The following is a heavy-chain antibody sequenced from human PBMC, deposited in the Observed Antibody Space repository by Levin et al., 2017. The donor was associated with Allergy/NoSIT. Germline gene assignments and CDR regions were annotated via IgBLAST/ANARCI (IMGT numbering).Heavy chain of an antibody. CDR3: ARSRHLDY. CDR2: INEDGSEK. V-gene: IGHV3-7*04. J-gene: IGHJ4*02. Sequence: ETLSLTCAASGVTFSTDWMSWVRQAPGKGLEWVANINEDGSEKYYVDSVKGRFTISRDNAKNSLYLQMNSLRAEDTAVYYCARSRHLDYWGQGTLVTVSS. CDR1: GVTFSTDW.